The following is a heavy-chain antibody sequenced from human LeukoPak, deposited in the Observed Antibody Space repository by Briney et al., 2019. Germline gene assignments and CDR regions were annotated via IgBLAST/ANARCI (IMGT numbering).Heavy chain of an antibody. CDR3: ARRPPRGCGRNEPFDL. CDR1: GYSFTSYY. V-gene: IGHV1-46*01. CDR2: IKPGDGGT. J-gene: IGHJ3*01. Sequence: ASVKVSCKPSGYSFTSYYIHWVRQAPGQGLEWMGIIKPGDGGTSYAQKFRGRISMTRDMSTSTVYMELSSLRLDDTAVFFCARRPPRGCGRNEPFDLGGQGTMVPVS. D-gene: IGHD3-10*01.